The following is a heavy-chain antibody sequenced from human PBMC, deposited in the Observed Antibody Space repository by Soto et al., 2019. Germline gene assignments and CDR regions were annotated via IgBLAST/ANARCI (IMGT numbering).Heavy chain of an antibody. CDR3: ARDRSMVGVVPGY. D-gene: IGHD3-10*01. CDR2: ISHDGGNH. CDR1: GFTFSSYA. Sequence: QVHLVESGGGVVQPGRSLRLSCADSGFTFSSYAMHWVRQAPGKGLEWVALISHDGGNHYYADSVKGRFTISRDNSKNMVYLQINSLRVDDTAVYYCARDRSMVGVVPGYWGQGTLVTVSS. J-gene: IGHJ4*02. V-gene: IGHV3-30-3*01.